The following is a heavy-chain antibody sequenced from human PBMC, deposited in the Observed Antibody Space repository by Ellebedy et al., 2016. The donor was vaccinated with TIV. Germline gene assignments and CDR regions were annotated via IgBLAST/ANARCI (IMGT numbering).Heavy chain of an antibody. CDR1: GFSLSTSGVA. D-gene: IGHD3-16*01. Sequence: SGPTLVKPTQTLTLTCTFSGFSLSTSGVAVGWIRHFPGKALDWLAVISWDGDNRYSPSLTNRLTVSRDTSGNQVVLTMTKMDPMDTATYYCARRRGGDAFDVWGRGTLVTVSA. V-gene: IGHV2-5*02. CDR3: ARRRGGDAFDV. J-gene: IGHJ3*01. CDR2: ISWDGDN.